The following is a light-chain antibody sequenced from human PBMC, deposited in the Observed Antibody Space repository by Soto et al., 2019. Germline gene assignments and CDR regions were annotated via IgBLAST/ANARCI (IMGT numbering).Light chain of an antibody. Sequence: DIQMTQSPSSLSASVGDRVTITCRASQSISSYLNWYQQKPGKAPKLLIYAASTFQSGVPSSFSGSGSGTDFTLTISSLQPEDFATYFCQQSYSNPQTFGQGT. J-gene: IGKJ1*01. V-gene: IGKV1-39*01. CDR2: AAS. CDR1: QSISSY. CDR3: QQSYSNPQT.